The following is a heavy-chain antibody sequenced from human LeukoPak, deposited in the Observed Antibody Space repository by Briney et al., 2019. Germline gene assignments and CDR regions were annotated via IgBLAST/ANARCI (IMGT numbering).Heavy chain of an antibody. CDR2: IKQDGSEK. D-gene: IGHD6-25*01. V-gene: IGHV3-7*01. Sequence: PGGSLRLSCAASGFTFSSYWMSWVRQAPGKGLEWVANIKQDGSEKYYVDSVKGRFTISRDNAKNSLYLQMNSLRAEDTAVYYCARGVRRRPDAFDIWGQGTMVTVSS. CDR1: GFTFSSYW. CDR3: ARGVRRRPDAFDI. J-gene: IGHJ3*02.